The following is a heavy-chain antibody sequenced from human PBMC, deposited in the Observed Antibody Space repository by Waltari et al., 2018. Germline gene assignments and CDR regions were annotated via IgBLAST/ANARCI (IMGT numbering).Heavy chain of an antibody. J-gene: IGHJ4*02. CDR3: AKGFEDLLPFDH. V-gene: IGHV3-23*04. D-gene: IGHD2-21*01. CDR2: SSDGGVYT. Sequence: EVQLVESGGGLVLPGGSLRLSCAASAFTSFNYFISWVRQAAGKGLEWISASSDGGVYTYYADSVEGRFTISRDSSKNTIYLQMNSLRVEDTALYYCAKGFEDLLPFDHWGQGTQVTVSS. CDR1: AFTSFNYF.